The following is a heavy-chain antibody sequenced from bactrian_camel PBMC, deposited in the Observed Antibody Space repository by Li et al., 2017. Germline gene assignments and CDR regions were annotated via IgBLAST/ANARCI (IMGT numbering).Heavy chain of an antibody. CDR1: GSTFRSYA. CDR3: VRDLGTTGWYFDN. J-gene: IGHJ6*01. Sequence: VQLVESGGGLVQPGGSLRLSCAGSGSTFRSYALSYVRQAPGKGLEWVSGINNIGADKYYADSVKGRFTIFRDNAKNTLYLQMNSVKPEDTAVYYCVRDLGTTGWYFDNWGQGTQVTVS. CDR2: INNIGADK. D-gene: IGHD5*01. V-gene: IGHV3S31*01.